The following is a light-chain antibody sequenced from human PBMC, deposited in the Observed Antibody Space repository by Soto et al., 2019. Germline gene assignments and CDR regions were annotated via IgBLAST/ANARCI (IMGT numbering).Light chain of an antibody. J-gene: IGLJ1*01. CDR3: NSYTSSNTYV. CDR2: EVS. CDR1: RSDVGAHNL. Sequence: QSAPPQPASVSASPGQANTISCSGSRSDVGAHNLVSWYQHHPGKAPKLMIYEVSNRPSGVSNRFSGSKSGNTASLTISGRQAEDEADYYCNSYTSSNTYVFGSGTKVTIL. V-gene: IGLV2-14*01.